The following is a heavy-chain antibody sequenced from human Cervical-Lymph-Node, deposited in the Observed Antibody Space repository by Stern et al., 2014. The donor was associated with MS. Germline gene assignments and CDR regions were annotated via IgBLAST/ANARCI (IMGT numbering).Heavy chain of an antibody. V-gene: IGHV3-30-3*01. CDR3: VRGDVSSSWPWF. D-gene: IGHD6-13*01. CDR1: GFTFSSFA. J-gene: IGHJ4*02. CDR2: ISPDGNDQ. Sequence: QLQLVESGGGVVQPGGSLRLTCGTSGFTFSSFAMHWVRQAPGKGLEWVTSISPDGNDQFYTDSVQVRFTISRDNSKNTLSVQMNGLRPEDTAVYYCVRGDVSSSWPWFWGQGTLVTVSS.